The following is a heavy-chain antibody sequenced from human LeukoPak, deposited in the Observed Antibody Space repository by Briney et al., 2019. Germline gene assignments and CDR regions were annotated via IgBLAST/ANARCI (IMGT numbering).Heavy chain of an antibody. D-gene: IGHD5-24*01. Sequence: GGSLRLSCPPSGLTFSRYGMQWVRPPPGQGLEWAAVIWYDGSNKYYADSVKGRFTISRDNSKNTLYLQMNSLRAEDTAVYYCAREGPKDWMATISFDYWGQGTLVTVSS. CDR1: GLTFSRYG. CDR3: AREGPKDWMATISFDY. V-gene: IGHV3-33*01. CDR2: IWYDGSNK. J-gene: IGHJ4*02.